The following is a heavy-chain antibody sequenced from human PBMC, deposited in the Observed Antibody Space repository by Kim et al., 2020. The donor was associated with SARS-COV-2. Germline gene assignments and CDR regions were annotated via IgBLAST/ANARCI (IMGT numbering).Heavy chain of an antibody. D-gene: IGHD5-12*01. CDR3: ARDTITAGVI. V-gene: IGHV4-31*03. Sequence: SETLSLTCTVSGGSISSGGYYWSWIRQHPGKGLEWIGYIYYSGSTYYNPSLKSRVTISVDTSKNQFSLKLSSVTAADTAVYYCARDTITAGVIWGQGTMVTVSS. CDR1: GGSISSGGYY. CDR2: IYYSGST. J-gene: IGHJ3*02.